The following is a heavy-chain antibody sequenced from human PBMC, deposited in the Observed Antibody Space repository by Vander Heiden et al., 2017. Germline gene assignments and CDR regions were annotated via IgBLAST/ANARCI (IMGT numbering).Heavy chain of an antibody. CDR2: MYTSGST. D-gene: IGHD4-17*01. Sequence: QVQLQESGPGLVKPSETLSLTCTVSGGSISSYYWSWIRPPAGKGLEWIGRMYTSGSTNYNASLKSRVTMSVDTSKNQFSLKLTSVTAADTAVYYCAREGGDSAARGLDVWGQGTTVTVSS. CDR3: AREGGDSAARGLDV. J-gene: IGHJ6*02. V-gene: IGHV4-4*07. CDR1: GGSISSYY.